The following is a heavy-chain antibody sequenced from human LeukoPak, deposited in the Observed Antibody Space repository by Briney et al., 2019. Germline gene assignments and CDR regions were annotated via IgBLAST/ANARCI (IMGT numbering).Heavy chain of an antibody. Sequence: GGSLRLSCTVSGVTVSSNSMSWVRQAPGKGLEWVSYISNSDTIYYADSLKGRFTISIDNSKNSLYLQLNTPTAEDTAVYYCAREIKSCSRTSCYTVYYMDVWGEGTTVTISS. CDR3: AREIKSCSRTSCYTVYYMDV. CDR2: ISNSDTI. D-gene: IGHD2-2*01. V-gene: IGHV3-69-1*02. CDR1: GVTVSSNS. J-gene: IGHJ6*03.